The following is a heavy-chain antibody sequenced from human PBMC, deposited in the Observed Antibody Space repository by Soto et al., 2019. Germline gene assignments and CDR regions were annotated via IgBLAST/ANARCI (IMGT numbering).Heavy chain of an antibody. V-gene: IGHV3-23*01. Sequence: TGGFLRVSCAASGFICSSYDMSWFRQAPGKGMEWVSTILVDGRTFYVDSVKGRFTISRDSSQNTVYLQMNSLTAGDTALYYCEKATATGGGAFDICGQGTMVTVSS. CDR1: GFICSSYD. D-gene: IGHD2-8*02. CDR2: ILVDGRT. J-gene: IGHJ3*02. CDR3: EKATATGGGAFDI.